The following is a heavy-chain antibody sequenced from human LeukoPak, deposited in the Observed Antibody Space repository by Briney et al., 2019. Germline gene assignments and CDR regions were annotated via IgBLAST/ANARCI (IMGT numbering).Heavy chain of an antibody. J-gene: IGHJ3*02. CDR2: IYSDGTT. D-gene: IGHD4-11*01. CDR3: ARDSPYSDYLIGGAFNI. CDR1: GFTVGSNY. Sequence: GGSLRLSCAASGFTVGSNYMSWVRQAPGKGLEWVSVIYSDGTTYYADSVKGRFTISRDNSKNTLYLQMNSLGAEDTAVYYCARDSPYSDYLIGGAFNIWGQGTMVTVSS. V-gene: IGHV3-53*01.